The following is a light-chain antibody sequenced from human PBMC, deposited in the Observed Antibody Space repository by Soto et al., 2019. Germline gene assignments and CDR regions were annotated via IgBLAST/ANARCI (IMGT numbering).Light chain of an antibody. CDR1: SSDVGGYNY. CDR2: EVS. CDR3: SSYSSRATLAV. Sequence: QSALTQPASVSGSPGQSITISCTGTSSDVGGYNYVSWYQQHPGKAPKLMIYEVSNRPSGVSNRFSGSKSGNTASLTISGLQAEDEADYYCSSYSSRATLAVFGGGTKLT. J-gene: IGLJ3*02. V-gene: IGLV2-14*01.